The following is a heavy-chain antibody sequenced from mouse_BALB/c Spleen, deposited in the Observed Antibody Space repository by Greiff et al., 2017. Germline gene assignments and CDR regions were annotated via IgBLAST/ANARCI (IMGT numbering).Heavy chain of an antibody. V-gene: IGHV2-6-4*01. CDR1: GYSLTSYS. CDR2: IWGGGST. CDR3: ASFPYYGSSYFDY. J-gene: IGHJ2*01. D-gene: IGHD1-1*01. Sequence: VKLLESGPGLVAPSQSLSITCTVSGYSLTSYSVHWVRQPPGKGLEWMGMIWGGGSTDYNSALKSRLSISTDNSKSQVFLKMNSLQTADTAMYYCASFPYYGSSYFDYWGQGTTLTVSS.